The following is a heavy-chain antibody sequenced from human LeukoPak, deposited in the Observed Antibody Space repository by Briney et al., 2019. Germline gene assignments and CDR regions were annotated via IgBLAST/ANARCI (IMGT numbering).Heavy chain of an antibody. CDR3: AAQRGASLHDFWSTRLFDP. Sequence: SVKVSCKASGFTFPNSAMQWVRQARGQRLEWIGWIVLGAGNTVYSHKFHDRVTITRDISTNTAYMELDSLGSEDTAVYYCAAQRGASLHDFWSTRLFDPWGQGTLVTVSS. D-gene: IGHD3-3*01. V-gene: IGHV1-58*02. J-gene: IGHJ5*02. CDR1: GFTFPNSA. CDR2: IVLGAGNT.